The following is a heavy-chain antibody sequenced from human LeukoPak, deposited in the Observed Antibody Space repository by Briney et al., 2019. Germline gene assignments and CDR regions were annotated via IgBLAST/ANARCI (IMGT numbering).Heavy chain of an antibody. CDR3: TRSNYDSSGATFDY. V-gene: IGHV3-7*01. CDR1: GFTFSSYW. Sequence: GGSLRLSCAASGFTFSSYWMSWVRQAPGKGLEWVANIKQDGSEKYYVDSVKGRFTISRDNAKNSLYLQMNSLRAEDTAVYYCTRSNYDSSGATFDYWGQGTLVTVSS. D-gene: IGHD3-22*01. J-gene: IGHJ4*02. CDR2: IKQDGSEK.